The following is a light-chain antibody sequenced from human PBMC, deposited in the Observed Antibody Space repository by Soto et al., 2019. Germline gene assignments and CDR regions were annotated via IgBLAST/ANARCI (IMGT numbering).Light chain of an antibody. V-gene: IGKV3-15*01. CDR1: QSVSNN. Sequence: EIVMTQSPATLSVSPGEKATLSCRASQSVSNNLAWFQQKPGQVPRLLIYGASNRATGVSARFSGSGSGTEFTLTISSLQSEDFAVYFCQQYYYWPPYTFGQGTKVDNK. CDR3: QQYYYWPPYT. CDR2: GAS. J-gene: IGKJ2*01.